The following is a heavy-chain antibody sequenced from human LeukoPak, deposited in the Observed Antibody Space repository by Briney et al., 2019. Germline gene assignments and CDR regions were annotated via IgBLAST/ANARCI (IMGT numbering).Heavy chain of an antibody. CDR1: GGSISSYY. CDR3: ARVIRTGYDILTGYYISYFDY. CDR2: IYYSGST. Sequence: SETLSLTCTVSGGSISSYYWSWIRQPPGKGLEWIGYIYYSGSTNYNPSLKSRVTISVDTSKNQFSLKLSSVTAADTAVYYCARVIRTGYDILTGYYISYFDYWGQGTPVTVSS. J-gene: IGHJ4*02. V-gene: IGHV4-59*01. D-gene: IGHD3-9*01.